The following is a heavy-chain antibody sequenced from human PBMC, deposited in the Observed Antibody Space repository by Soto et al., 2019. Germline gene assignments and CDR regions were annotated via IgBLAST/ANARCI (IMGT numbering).Heavy chain of an antibody. V-gene: IGHV1-18*04. J-gene: IGHJ4*02. Sequence: VASVKVSCKASGYTFTSYGISWVRQAPGQGLEWMGWISAYNGNTNYAQKLQGRVTMTTDTSTSTAYMELRSLRSDDTAVYYCARALFYNDFWSGYQYYFDYWGRGTLVTVSS. CDR1: GYTFTSYG. CDR3: ARALFYNDFWSGYQYYFDY. CDR2: ISAYNGNT. D-gene: IGHD3-3*01.